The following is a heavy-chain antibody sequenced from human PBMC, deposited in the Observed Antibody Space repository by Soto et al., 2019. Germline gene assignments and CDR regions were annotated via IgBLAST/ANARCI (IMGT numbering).Heavy chain of an antibody. CDR2: ISPDGGST. Sequence: QVQLVQSGAEVKKPGASVKVSCKASGFDFTDHYIHWVRQAPGQGLEWMGIISPDGGSTRYSQKSQARITRPRDTSTSPVYMELSSLRSVNTAIYYCARAPRGGVIIVITWAQIDYWGQGTLVTVSS. J-gene: IGHJ4*02. V-gene: IGHV1-46*01. D-gene: IGHD3-10*01. CDR3: ARAPRGGVIIVITWAQIDY. CDR1: GFDFTDHY.